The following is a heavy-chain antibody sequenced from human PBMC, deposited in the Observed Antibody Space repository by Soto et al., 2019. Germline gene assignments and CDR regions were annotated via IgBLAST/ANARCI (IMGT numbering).Heavy chain of an antibody. CDR1: GYTFTRNG. CDR2: ISPNSGNT. D-gene: IGHD3-22*01. J-gene: IGHJ6*02. V-gene: IGHV1-18*01. CDR3: VNGLDSNSCSSSAV. Sequence: QVHLVQSGAEVKKPGASVNVSCKTSGYTFTRNGISWVRQAPGQGLEWMGWISPNSGNTRYAQKLQDRVIMTTDTSPSTAYMELRSLKSADTAGYYSVNGLDSNSCSSSAVWGPGTPVTISS.